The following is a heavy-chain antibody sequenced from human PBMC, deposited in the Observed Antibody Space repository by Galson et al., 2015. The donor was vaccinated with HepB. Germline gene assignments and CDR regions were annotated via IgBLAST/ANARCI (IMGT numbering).Heavy chain of an antibody. V-gene: IGHV1-46*03. D-gene: IGHD3-10*01. CDR2: INPSAGST. CDR3: ARTYASASYSPGLPLGGFDP. Sequence: SVKVSCKASGYTFTNYFIHWVRQAPGQGLEWMGIINPSAGSTIYSQKFQGRVTMIRDTSTGTVYMELSSLRSEDTAVYYCARTYASASYSPGLPLGGFDPWGQGTLVTVSS. CDR1: GYTFTNYF. J-gene: IGHJ5*02.